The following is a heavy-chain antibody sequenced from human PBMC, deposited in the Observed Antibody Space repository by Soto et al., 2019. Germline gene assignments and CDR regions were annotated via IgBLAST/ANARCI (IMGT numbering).Heavy chain of an antibody. V-gene: IGHV1-18*04. D-gene: IGHD3-9*01. J-gene: IGHJ6*02. CDR2: ISAYNGNT. CDR1: GYTFTSYG. Sequence: GASVKVSCKASGYTFTSYGISWVRQAPGQGLEWMGWISAYNGNTNYAQKLQGRVTMTTDTSTSTAYMELRSLRSDDTAVYYCARSSRYYDILTGYLPWHYYYYGMDVWAQGTAVTVSS. CDR3: ARSSRYYDILTGYLPWHYYYYGMDV.